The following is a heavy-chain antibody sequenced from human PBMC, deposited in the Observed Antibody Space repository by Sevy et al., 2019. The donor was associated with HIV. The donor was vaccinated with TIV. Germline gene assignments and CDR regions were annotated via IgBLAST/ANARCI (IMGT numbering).Heavy chain of an antibody. Sequence: SETLSLTCTVSGGSISSSSYYWGWIRQSPGKGLEWIGSIYYSGSTYYNPSLKSRVTISVDTSKNQFSLKLSSVTAADTAVYYCARHYYDSSGYDYWGQGTLVTVSS. CDR1: GGSISSSSYY. V-gene: IGHV4-39*01. CDR2: IYYSGST. D-gene: IGHD3-22*01. CDR3: ARHYYDSSGYDY. J-gene: IGHJ4*02.